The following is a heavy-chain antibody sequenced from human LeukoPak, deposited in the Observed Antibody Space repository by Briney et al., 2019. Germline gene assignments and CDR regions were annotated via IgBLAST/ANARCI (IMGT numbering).Heavy chain of an antibody. CDR3: ARDNVVVVAATTHYYYYGMDV. CDR2: IYYSGST. Sequence: SETLSLTCTVSGGSISSGDYYWSWIRQPPGTGLEWIGYIYYSGSTYYNPSLKSRVTISVDTSKNQFSLKLSSVTAADTAVYYCARDNVVVVAATTHYYYYGMDVWGQGTTVTVSS. V-gene: IGHV4-30-4*01. D-gene: IGHD2-15*01. J-gene: IGHJ6*02. CDR1: GGSISSGDYY.